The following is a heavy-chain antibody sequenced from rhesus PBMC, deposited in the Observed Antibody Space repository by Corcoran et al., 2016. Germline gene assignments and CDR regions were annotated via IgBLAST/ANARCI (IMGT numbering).Heavy chain of an antibody. D-gene: IGHD2-27*01. Sequence: QVQLVQSGAEVKKPGSSVKVSCKASGYTFTEYYMHWVRQAPRQGLEWMGWINPYNGNIKYAQKYKGRVTMTRDRSTSTGYMELSSLRSEDTAVYDCARDKEDCSGIYCGDDFDFWGQGLRVTVSS. CDR3: ARDKEDCSGIYCGDDFDF. J-gene: IGHJ3*01. CDR1: GYTFTEYY. V-gene: IGHV1S2*01. CDR2: INPYNGNI.